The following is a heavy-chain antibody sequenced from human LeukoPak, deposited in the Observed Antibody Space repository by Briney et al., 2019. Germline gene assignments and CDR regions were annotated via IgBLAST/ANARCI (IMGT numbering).Heavy chain of an antibody. CDR1: GGSINGYY. CDR3: ARVGGTNFYYYGMDV. V-gene: IGHV4-59*01. D-gene: IGHD1-26*01. CDR2: VYYSGST. Sequence: SETLSLTCTVSGGSINGYYWSWIRQPPGKGLEWIGYVYYSGSTNYNPSLKSRVTISVDTSKNQFSLKVSSVTAADTAVYYCARVGGTNFYYYGMDVWGQGTTVTVSS. J-gene: IGHJ6*02.